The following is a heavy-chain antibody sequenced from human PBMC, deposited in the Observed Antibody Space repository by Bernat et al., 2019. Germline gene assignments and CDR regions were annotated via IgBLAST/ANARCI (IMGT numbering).Heavy chain of an antibody. J-gene: IGHJ4*02. CDR2: ISSSSSYT. CDR3: ARVFSIDFWSGYYPYYFDY. V-gene: IGHV3-11*06. D-gene: IGHD3-3*01. Sequence: QVQLVESGGGLVKPGGSLRLSCAASGFTFSDYYMSWIRQAPGKGLEWVSYISSSSSYTNYADSVKGRFTISRDNAKNSLYLQMNRLRAEDTAVYYCARVFSIDFWSGYYPYYFDYWGQGTLVTVSS. CDR1: GFTFSDYY.